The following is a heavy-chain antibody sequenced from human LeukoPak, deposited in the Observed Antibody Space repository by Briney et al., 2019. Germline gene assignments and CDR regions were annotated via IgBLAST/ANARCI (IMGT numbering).Heavy chain of an antibody. CDR3: ARSANSAYNYVGY. CDR2: IYYSGST. CDR1: GASISTYY. J-gene: IGHJ4*02. Sequence: SETLSLTCSVSGASISTYYWSWIRQPPGKGLEWIGNIYYSGSTNYNPSLKSRVTISVDTSKNQFSLKLSSVTAADTAVYYCARSANSAYNYVGYWGQGTLVTVSS. D-gene: IGHD3-16*01. V-gene: IGHV4-59*08.